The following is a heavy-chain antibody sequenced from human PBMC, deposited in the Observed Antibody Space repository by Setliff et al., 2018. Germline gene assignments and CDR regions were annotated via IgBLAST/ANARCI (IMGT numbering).Heavy chain of an antibody. CDR3: ARVSPRARKLTGDLDY. Sequence: SVKVSCKASGGTFSSYAISWVRQAPGQGLEWMGGIIPILGIANYAQKFQGRVTITADKSASTAYMELSSLRSEDTAVYYCARVSPRARKLTGDLDYWGQGTLVTISS. CDR2: IIPILGIA. V-gene: IGHV1-69*10. J-gene: IGHJ4*02. CDR1: GGTFSSYA. D-gene: IGHD7-27*01.